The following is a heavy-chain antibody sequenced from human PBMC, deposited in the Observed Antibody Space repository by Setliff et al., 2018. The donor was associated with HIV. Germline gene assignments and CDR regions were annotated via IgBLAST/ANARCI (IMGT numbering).Heavy chain of an antibody. CDR3: ARSFPYYYESGGVYAMDV. D-gene: IGHD3-22*01. CDR2: ISWIGGGT. CDR1: GFTVEDYG. Sequence: LRLSCAASGFTVEDYGMSWVRQVPGKGLEWVSGISWIGGGTGYAASVKGRFTISRDDAKNSLYLQTSSLRVEDTALYFCARSFPYYYESGGVYAMDVWGLGTTVTVSS. V-gene: IGHV3-20*04. J-gene: IGHJ6*02.